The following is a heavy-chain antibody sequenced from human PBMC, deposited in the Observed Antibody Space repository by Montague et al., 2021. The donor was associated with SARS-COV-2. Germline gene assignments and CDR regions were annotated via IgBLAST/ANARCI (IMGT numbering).Heavy chain of an antibody. D-gene: IGHD5-12*01. J-gene: IGHJ4*02. CDR3: TRIIKGNAYDEIDH. CDR1: GFSFSSHW. CDR2: IHRDGSQQ. Sequence: SLRLSCAASGFSFSSHWMSWVRQPPGKGLEWVANIHRDGSQQYYAGSVKGRFIISRDGARNSLYLQMNSLRAEDTAVYYCTRIIKGNAYDEIDHWGQGTLVTVSS. V-gene: IGHV3-7*01.